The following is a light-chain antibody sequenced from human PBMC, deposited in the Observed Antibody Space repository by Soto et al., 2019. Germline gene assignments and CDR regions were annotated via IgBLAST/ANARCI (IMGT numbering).Light chain of an antibody. CDR3: QQYCCSPRT. J-gene: IGKJ1*01. CDR1: QSVSSSY. CDR2: GAS. Sequence: EIVLTQSPGTLSLSPGERATLSCRASQSVSSSYLAWYQQKPGQAPRLLIYGASSRATGVPDRFSGSGSGTDFTLTINRLEPGDFAVYYCQQYCCSPRTFGQGTKVEIK. V-gene: IGKV3-20*01.